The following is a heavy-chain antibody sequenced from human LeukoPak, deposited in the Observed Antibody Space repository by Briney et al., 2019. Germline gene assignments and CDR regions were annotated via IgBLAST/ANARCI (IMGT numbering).Heavy chain of an antibody. V-gene: IGHV3-74*01. CDR2: INSDGSST. CDR1: GFTFSGYW. Sequence: GGSLRLSCAASGFTFSGYWMHWVRQVPGKGLVWVSRINSDGSSTSYADSVKGRFSISRGNAKNTLYLQMNSLRVEDTAVYYCARGGSGNFFFWGQGTLVTVSS. J-gene: IGHJ4*02. D-gene: IGHD3-10*01. CDR3: ARGGSGNFFF.